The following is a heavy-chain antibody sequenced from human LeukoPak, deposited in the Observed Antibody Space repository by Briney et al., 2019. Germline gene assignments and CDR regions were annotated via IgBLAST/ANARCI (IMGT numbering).Heavy chain of an antibody. CDR3: ARGDYYDSSGSTI. V-gene: IGHV3-30-3*01. CDR1: GFTFSSYA. D-gene: IGHD3-22*01. J-gene: IGHJ3*02. Sequence: PGGSLRLSCAASGFTFSSYAMHWVRQAPGKGLEWVAVISYDGSNKYYADSVKGRFTISRDNSKNTLYLQMNSLRAEDTAVYYCARGDYYDSSGSTIWGQGTMVTVSS. CDR2: ISYDGSNK.